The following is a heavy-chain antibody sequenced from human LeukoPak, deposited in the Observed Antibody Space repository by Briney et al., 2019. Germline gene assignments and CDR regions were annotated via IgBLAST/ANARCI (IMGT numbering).Heavy chain of an antibody. D-gene: IGHD3-10*02. CDR1: GFTFSDYY. CDR3: ARITMSRFDP. J-gene: IGHJ5*02. V-gene: IGHV3-11*04. Sequence: PGGSLRLSCAASGFTFSDYYMSWIRQAPGNGLEWVSYISSNGINIYYADSVKGRFTISRDNAKNSLYLQMNSLRAEDSAVYYCARITMSRFDPWGQGTLVTVS. CDR2: ISSNGINI.